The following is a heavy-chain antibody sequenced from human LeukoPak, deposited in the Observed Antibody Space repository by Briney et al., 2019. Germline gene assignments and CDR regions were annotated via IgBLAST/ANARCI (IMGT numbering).Heavy chain of an antibody. Sequence: GASVKVSCKASGGTFSSYAISWVRQAPGQGLEWMGRIIPILGIANYAQKFQGRVTITADKSTSTAYMELSSLRSDDTAVYYCARGYSSSWYSYFDYWGQGTLVTVSS. D-gene: IGHD6-13*01. CDR3: ARGYSSSWYSYFDY. CDR2: IIPILGIA. J-gene: IGHJ4*02. CDR1: GGTFSSYA. V-gene: IGHV1-69*04.